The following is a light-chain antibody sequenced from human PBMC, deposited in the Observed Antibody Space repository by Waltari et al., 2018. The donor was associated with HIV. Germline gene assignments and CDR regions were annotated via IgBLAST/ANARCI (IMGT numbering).Light chain of an antibody. CDR1: SSNIGNNN. V-gene: IGLV1-44*01. CDR3: AARDDSLNGYV. CDR2: SNN. J-gene: IGLJ1*01. Sequence: QSVLTQPPSASGTPGQRVTISCSGSSSNIGNNNVNWYQQLPGTAPKLLIYSNNQRPSGVPDRFSGSKSGTSASLAISGLQSEDEADYYCAARDDSLNGYVFGTGTKVTVL.